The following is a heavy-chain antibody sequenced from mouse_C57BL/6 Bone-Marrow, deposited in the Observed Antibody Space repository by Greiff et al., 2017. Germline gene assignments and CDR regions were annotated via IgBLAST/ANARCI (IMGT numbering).Heavy chain of an antibody. CDR2: ISSGSSTL. J-gene: IGHJ1*03. CDR3: ATFDV. Sequence: ELQLMESGGGLVKPGGSLKLSCAASGFTFSDYGMHWVRQAPEKGLEWVAYISSGSSTLYYADTVKGRFTISRDNATNTLFLQMTSLRSEDTAMYYCATFDVWGTGTTVTVSS. CDR1: GFTFSDYG. V-gene: IGHV5-17*01.